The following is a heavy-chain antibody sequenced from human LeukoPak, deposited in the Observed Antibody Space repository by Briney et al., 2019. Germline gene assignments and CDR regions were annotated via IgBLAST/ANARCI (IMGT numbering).Heavy chain of an antibody. J-gene: IGHJ4*02. CDR1: GFTFSSYD. D-gene: IGHD6-19*01. Sequence: GGSLRLSCTASGFTFSSYDMHWVRQAPGKGLEWVSSISGSGDSTFYADSVKGRFTISRDNSKNTLYLQMNSLRAEDTAVYYCAKASSFSSGWSHDYWGQGTLVTVSS. V-gene: IGHV3-23*01. CDR2: ISGSGDST. CDR3: AKASSFSSGWSHDY.